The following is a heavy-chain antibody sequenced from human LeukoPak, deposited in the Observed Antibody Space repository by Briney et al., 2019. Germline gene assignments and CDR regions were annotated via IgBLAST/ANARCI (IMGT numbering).Heavy chain of an antibody. CDR2: IKQDGSEA. D-gene: IGHD3-10*01. Sequence: GGSLRLSCAASEFTFNRYWMSWVPQAPGKGLQWLANIKQDGSEAHYVDSVKGRFTISRDNAKNSLSLQMNSLNVDDTGVYFCTRDALFGSGRTHLDFWSQGTLVSVSS. CDR1: EFTFNRYW. V-gene: IGHV3-7*04. J-gene: IGHJ4*02. CDR3: TRDALFGSGRTHLDF.